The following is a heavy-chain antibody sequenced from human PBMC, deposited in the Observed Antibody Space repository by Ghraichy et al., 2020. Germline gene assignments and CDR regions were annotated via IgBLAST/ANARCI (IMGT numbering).Heavy chain of an antibody. CDR3: ARVPSPAAYFSVMGIYYPLGNYGMDV. Sequence: GGSLRLSCVVSGFDFESFTMNWVRQAPGKGLEWVASITSSSTYIHYADSVQGRFSISRDNARQSLFLQMHSLRAEDTAVYYCARVPSPAAYFSVMGIYYPLGNYGMDVWGQGTTVIVSS. J-gene: IGHJ6*02. CDR1: GFDFESFT. CDR2: ITSSSTYI. D-gene: IGHD3-10*01. V-gene: IGHV3-21*01.